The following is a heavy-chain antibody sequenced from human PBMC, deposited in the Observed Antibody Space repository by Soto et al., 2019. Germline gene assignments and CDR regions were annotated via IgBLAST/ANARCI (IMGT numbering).Heavy chain of an antibody. CDR1: GFTFRSYA. D-gene: IGHD4-17*01. CDR3: ARGYYGDPYMVFDY. V-gene: IGHV3-30-3*01. J-gene: IGHJ4*02. CDR2: ISYDGSNK. Sequence: GXSRRLSGAASGFTFRSYAMHWVRQAPGKGLEWVAVISYDGSNKYYADSVKGRFTISRDNSKNTLYLQMNSLRAEDTAVYYCARGYYGDPYMVFDYWGQGTLVTVSS.